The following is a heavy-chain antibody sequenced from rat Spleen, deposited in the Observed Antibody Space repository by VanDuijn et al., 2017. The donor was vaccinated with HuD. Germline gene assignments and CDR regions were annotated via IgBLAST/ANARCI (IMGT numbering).Heavy chain of an antibody. CDR2: IKDKSNNYAT. Sequence: EVQLVETGGGLVQPGKSLKLTCATSGFTFSTAWMHWVRQSPDKRLEWIARIKDKSNNYATDYVESVKGRITISRDDSKSSGYLQMNSVKEEDTATDDWNGRLPGFYHWGKGVVVTVSS. CDR1: GFTFSTAW. CDR3: NGRLPGFYH. J-gene: IGHJ2*01. V-gene: IGHV6-13*01. D-gene: IGHD1-1*01.